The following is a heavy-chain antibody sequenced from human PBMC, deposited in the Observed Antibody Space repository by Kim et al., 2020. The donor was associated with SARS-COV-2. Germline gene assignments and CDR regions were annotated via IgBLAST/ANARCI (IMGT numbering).Heavy chain of an antibody. D-gene: IGHD3-3*02. CDR1: GGSISSGGYY. CDR2: IYYSGST. V-gene: IGHV4-31*03. J-gene: IGHJ4*02. Sequence: SETLSLTCTVSGGSISSGGYYWSWIRQHPGKGLEWIGYIYYSGSTYYNPSLKSRVTISVDTSKNQFSLKLSSVTAADTAVYYCARAIAYLPAPYYFDYWGQGTLVTVSS. CDR3: ARAIAYLPAPYYFDY.